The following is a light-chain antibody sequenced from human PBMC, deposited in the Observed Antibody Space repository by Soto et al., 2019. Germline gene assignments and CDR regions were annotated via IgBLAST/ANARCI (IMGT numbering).Light chain of an antibody. CDR1: QSVSSN. V-gene: IGKV3-15*01. J-gene: IGKJ5*01. Sequence: EIVMTQSPVSLSVSPGERVTLSCRASQSVSSNLAWYQQKHGPSPRLLIYGTYTRAADVPARFSGGGSGSEFALTITSLQSEDFAVYYCQQYQNGPFPITFGQGTRLDIK. CDR2: GTY. CDR3: QQYQNGPFPIT.